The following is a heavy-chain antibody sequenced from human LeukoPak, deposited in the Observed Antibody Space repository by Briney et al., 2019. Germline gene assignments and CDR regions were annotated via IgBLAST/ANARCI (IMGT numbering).Heavy chain of an antibody. CDR2: IRYDGSNK. Sequence: GGSLRLSCAASGFTFSSYGMHWVRQAPGKGLEWVAFIRYDGSNKYYADSVKGRFTISRDNPKNTLYLQMNSLRAEDTAVYYCANSDDYGDRYYFDYWGQGTLVTVSS. CDR3: ANSDDYGDRYYFDY. CDR1: GFTFSSYG. J-gene: IGHJ4*02. D-gene: IGHD4-17*01. V-gene: IGHV3-30*02.